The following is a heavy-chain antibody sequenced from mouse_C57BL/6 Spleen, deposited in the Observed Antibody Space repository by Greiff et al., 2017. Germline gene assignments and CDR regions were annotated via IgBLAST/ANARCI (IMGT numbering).Heavy chain of an antibody. V-gene: IGHV10-3*01. Sequence: EVQLVESGGGLVQPKGSLKLSCAASGFTFNTYAMHWVRQAPGKGLEWVARLRSKSSNYATYYADSVKDRFTISRDDSQSMLYLQMNNLKTEDTAMYYCVRERGTGSSYWYFDVWGTGTTVTVSS. CDR1: GFTFNTYA. CDR2: LRSKSSNYAT. D-gene: IGHD4-1*01. J-gene: IGHJ1*03. CDR3: VRERGTGSSYWYFDV.